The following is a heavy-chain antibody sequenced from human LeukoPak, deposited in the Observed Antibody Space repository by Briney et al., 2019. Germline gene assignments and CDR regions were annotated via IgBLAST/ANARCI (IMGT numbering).Heavy chain of an antibody. V-gene: IGHV3-21*01. J-gene: IGHJ6*03. D-gene: IGHD5-12*01. Sequence: GGSLRLSCAASGFTFSSYSMNWVRQAPGKGLEWVSSISSSSSYIYYADSVKGRFTISRDNAKNSLYLQMNSLRAEDTAVYYCARAKTRPIVATTYYYYYYMDVWGKGTTVTVSS. CDR2: ISSSSSYI. CDR1: GFTFSSYS. CDR3: ARAKTRPIVATTYYYYYYMDV.